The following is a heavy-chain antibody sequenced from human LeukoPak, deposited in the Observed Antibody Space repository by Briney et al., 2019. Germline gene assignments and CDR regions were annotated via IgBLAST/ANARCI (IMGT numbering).Heavy chain of an antibody. CDR1: GGSISSSSYY. D-gene: IGHD2-2*01. CDR2: IYYSGST. V-gene: IGHV4-39*01. Sequence: SETLSLTCTVSGGSISSSSYYWGWIRQPPGKGLEWIGSIYYSGSTYYNPSLKSRVTISVDTSKNQFSLKLSSVTAADTAVYYCARAIYCSSTSCHLSGWFDPWGQGTLVTFSS. J-gene: IGHJ5*02. CDR3: ARAIYCSSTSCHLSGWFDP.